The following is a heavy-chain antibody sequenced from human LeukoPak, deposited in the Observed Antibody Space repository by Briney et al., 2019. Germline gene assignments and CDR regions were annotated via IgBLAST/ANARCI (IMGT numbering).Heavy chain of an antibody. CDR2: IYHSGST. V-gene: IGHV4-4*02. D-gene: IGHD5-24*01. CDR1: GGSISSSNW. CDR3: ARDSSEVAIGAFDI. Sequence: SSETLSLTCAVSGGSISSSNWWSWVRQPPGKGLEWIGEIYHSGSTNYNPSLKSRVTISVDKSKNQFSLKLSPVTAADTAVYYCARDSSEVAIGAFDIWGQGTMVTVSS. J-gene: IGHJ3*02.